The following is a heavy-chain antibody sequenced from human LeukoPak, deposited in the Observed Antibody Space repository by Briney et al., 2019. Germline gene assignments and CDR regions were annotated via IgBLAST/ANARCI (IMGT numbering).Heavy chain of an antibody. CDR2: MNPNSGNT. V-gene: IGHV1-8*01. CDR3: GRGRGNGRPENYFDY. D-gene: IGHD2-8*01. Sequence: ASVKVSCTASGYTFTSYDINWVRQATGQELEWMGWMNPNSGNTGYVQKFQGRVSMTRNTSISTAYMELSSLRSEDTAVYYCGRGRGNGRPENYFDYWGQGTLVTVSS. CDR1: GYTFTSYD. J-gene: IGHJ4*02.